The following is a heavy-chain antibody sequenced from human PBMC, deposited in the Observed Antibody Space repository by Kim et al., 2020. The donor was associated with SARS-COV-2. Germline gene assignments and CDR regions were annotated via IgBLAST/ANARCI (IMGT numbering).Heavy chain of an antibody. V-gene: IGHV3-23*01. Sequence: GGSLRLSCAASGFTFSSYAMSWVRQAPGKGLEWVSAISGSGGSTYYADSVKGRFTISRDNSKNTLYLQMNGLRAEDTAVYYCAKGRETYSSSYNDYWGQGTLVTVSS. J-gene: IGHJ4*02. CDR3: AKGRETYSSSYNDY. D-gene: IGHD6-13*01. CDR1: GFTFSSYA. CDR2: ISGSGGST.